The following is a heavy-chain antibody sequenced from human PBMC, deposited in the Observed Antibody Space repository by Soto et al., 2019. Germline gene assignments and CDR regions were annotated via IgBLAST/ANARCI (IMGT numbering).Heavy chain of an antibody. V-gene: IGHV1-2*02. CDR3: ARGYCSSIGCSHYFDY. CDR2: INPTSGGT. CDR1: GYTFTGNY. Sequence: ASVKVSCKASGYTFTGNYMHWVRQAPEQGLEWMALINPTSGGTNYAQKFQGRVTMTWDTSITTAYMELSRLTSDDTAIYYCARGYCSSIGCSHYFDYWGQGTLVTVSS. D-gene: IGHD2-2*01. J-gene: IGHJ4*02.